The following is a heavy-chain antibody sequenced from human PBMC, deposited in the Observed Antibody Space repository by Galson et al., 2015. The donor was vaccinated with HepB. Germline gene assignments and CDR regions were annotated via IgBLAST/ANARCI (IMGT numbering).Heavy chain of an antibody. Sequence: SLRLSCAASGFTLSNYNMNWVRQAPGKGLEWVSYIITTSTLKDYADSVRGRFTISRDNAGNSLYLQMNSLSVEDTAVYYCVRDHNYGFDIWGQGTMVTVSS. J-gene: IGHJ3*02. D-gene: IGHD4-17*01. CDR2: IITTSTLK. V-gene: IGHV3-48*01. CDR3: VRDHNYGFDI. CDR1: GFTLSNYN.